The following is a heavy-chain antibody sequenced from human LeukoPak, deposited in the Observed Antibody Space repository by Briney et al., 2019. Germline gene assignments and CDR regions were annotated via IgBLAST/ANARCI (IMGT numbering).Heavy chain of an antibody. Sequence: GGSLRLSCAASGFTFSSYGMHWVRQAPGKGLEWVAFIRDDGSNKYYADSVKGRFTISRDNSKNTLYLQMNSLRAEDTAVYYCAKIYGSGDSHGASLDYWGQGTLVTVSS. D-gene: IGHD3-10*01. V-gene: IGHV3-30*02. CDR3: AKIYGSGDSHGASLDY. CDR2: IRDDGSNK. J-gene: IGHJ4*02. CDR1: GFTFSSYG.